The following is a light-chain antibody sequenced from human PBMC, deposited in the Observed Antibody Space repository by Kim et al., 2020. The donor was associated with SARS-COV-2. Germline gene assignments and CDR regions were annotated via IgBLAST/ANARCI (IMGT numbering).Light chain of an antibody. V-gene: IGKV1-27*01. CDR1: QGISND. CDR3: QEYNSAPYT. Sequence: SASVGDRVTISCRASQGISNDLAWYQQKPGKVPKLLIYAASTLHSGVPSRFSGSGSGTDFTLTVSSLQPEDVATYYCQEYNSAPYTFGQGTKLEI. CDR2: AAS. J-gene: IGKJ2*01.